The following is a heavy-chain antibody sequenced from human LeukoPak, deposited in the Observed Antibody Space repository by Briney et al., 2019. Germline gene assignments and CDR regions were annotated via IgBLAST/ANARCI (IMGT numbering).Heavy chain of an antibody. CDR1: GFTFSSYG. V-gene: IGHV3-23*01. CDR2: IGGRDGST. Sequence: GGSLRLSCAASGFTFSSYGMSWVRQAPGKGLEWVSAIGGRDGSTYYADSVKGRFTISRDNSKNTLYLQMNSLRAEDTAVYYCARGRVFDYWGQGTLVTVSS. CDR3: ARGRVFDY. J-gene: IGHJ4*02. D-gene: IGHD3-10*01.